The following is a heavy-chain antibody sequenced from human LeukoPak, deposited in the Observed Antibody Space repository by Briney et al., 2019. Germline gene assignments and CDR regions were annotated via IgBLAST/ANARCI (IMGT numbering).Heavy chain of an antibody. Sequence: GASVKVSCKASGGTFSSYAISWVRQAPGQGLEWMGGIIPIFGTANYAQKFQGRVTITTDESTSTAYMELSSLRSEDTAVYYCARDQLGAMSTHIDYWGQGTLVTVSS. V-gene: IGHV1-69*05. CDR2: IIPIFGTA. D-gene: IGHD1-26*01. CDR1: GGTFSSYA. CDR3: ARDQLGAMSTHIDY. J-gene: IGHJ4*02.